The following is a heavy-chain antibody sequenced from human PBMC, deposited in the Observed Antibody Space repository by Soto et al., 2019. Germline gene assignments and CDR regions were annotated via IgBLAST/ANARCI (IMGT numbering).Heavy chain of an antibody. Sequence: SETLSLTCVVSVGSLSDYFWSWIRQPPGMALEWIGEINHRGSINYNPSLKSRVTISVDTSKNQFSLKLSSVTAADTAVYYCARLVTVTTYWFDPWGQGTLVTVSS. CDR2: INHRGSI. D-gene: IGHD4-4*01. V-gene: IGHV4-34*01. CDR3: ARLVTVTTYWFDP. J-gene: IGHJ5*02. CDR1: VGSLSDYF.